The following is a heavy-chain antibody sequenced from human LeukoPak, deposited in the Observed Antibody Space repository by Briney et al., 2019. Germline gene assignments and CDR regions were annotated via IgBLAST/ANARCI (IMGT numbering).Heavy chain of an antibody. CDR3: ARDHCSSTSCCNFDY. J-gene: IGHJ4*02. Sequence: GASVKVSCKASGYTFTSYCMHWVRQAPGQGLEWMGIINPSGGSTSYAQKFQGRVTMTRDTSTSTVYIKLSSLRSEDTAVYYCARDHCSSTSCCNFDYWGQGTLVTVSS. V-gene: IGHV1-46*01. CDR2: INPSGGST. CDR1: GYTFTSYC. D-gene: IGHD2-2*01.